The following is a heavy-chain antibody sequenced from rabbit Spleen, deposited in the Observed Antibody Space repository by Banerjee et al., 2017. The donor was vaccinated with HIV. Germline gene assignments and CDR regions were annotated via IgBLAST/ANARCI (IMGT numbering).Heavy chain of an antibody. Sequence: QEQLEESGGDLVKPEGSLTLTCKASGFSFIYKCVMCWVRQAPGKGLEWIACIYAGSSGFTYHATWAKGRFTISKTSSTTVTLQMTSLTAADTATYFCSRKSNDIAGYSPACKLWGPGTLVTVS. V-gene: IGHV1S45*01. CDR2: IYAGSSGFT. CDR3: SRKSNDIAGYSPACKL. D-gene: IGHD7-1*01. J-gene: IGHJ4*01. CDR1: GFSFIYKCV.